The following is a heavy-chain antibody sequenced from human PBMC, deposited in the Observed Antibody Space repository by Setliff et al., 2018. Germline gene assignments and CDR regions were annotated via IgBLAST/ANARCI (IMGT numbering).Heavy chain of an antibody. Sequence: SVKVSCKASGDSFNNYAISWVRQAPGQGLEWMGGIIPMFGTPAYAQKFQDRVTIITDESTSTAYMELRSLRTEDTAVYYCAREGVDTRSSTDYRYYMDVWGKGTTVTVSS. CDR1: GDSFNNYA. D-gene: IGHD5-18*01. CDR2: IIPMFGTP. V-gene: IGHV1-69*05. J-gene: IGHJ6*03. CDR3: AREGVDTRSSTDYRYYMDV.